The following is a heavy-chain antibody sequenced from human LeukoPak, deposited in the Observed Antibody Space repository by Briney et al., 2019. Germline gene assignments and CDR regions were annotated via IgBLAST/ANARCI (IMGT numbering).Heavy chain of an antibody. V-gene: IGHV4-61*02. CDR1: GGSISSGSYY. J-gene: IGHJ4*02. Sequence: SETLSLTCTVSGGSISSGSYYWSWIRQPAGKGLEWIGRIYTSGSTNYNPSLKSRVTISVDTSKNQFSLKLSSVTAADTAMYYCARLESGLDYWGQGTLVTVSS. CDR3: ARLESGLDY. D-gene: IGHD3-3*01. CDR2: IYTSGST.